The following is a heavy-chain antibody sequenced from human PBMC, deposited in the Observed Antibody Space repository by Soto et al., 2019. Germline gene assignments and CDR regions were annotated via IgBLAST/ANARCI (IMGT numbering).Heavy chain of an antibody. D-gene: IGHD4-17*01. J-gene: IGHJ4*02. CDR1: GGTFSSCT. V-gene: IGHV1-69*08. CDR3: ERDWVDYGGNHLGYFDY. Sequence: QVQLVQSGAEVKKPGSSVKVSCKASGGTFSSCTISWGRQAPGQGLEWMGRIIPILGIANYAQKFQGRVTITADQSTTTDYMELSSLRSEDTAVYYCERDWVDYGGNHLGYFDYWGQGILVTVSS. CDR2: IIPILGIA.